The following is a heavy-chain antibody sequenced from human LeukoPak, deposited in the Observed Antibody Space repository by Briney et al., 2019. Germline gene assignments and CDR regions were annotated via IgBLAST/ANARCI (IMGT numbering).Heavy chain of an antibody. CDR3: ARATTVTLDSVNYFDY. J-gene: IGHJ4*02. CDR2: ISAYNGNT. V-gene: IGHV1-18*01. CDR1: GYTFTSYG. D-gene: IGHD4-17*01. Sequence: ASVKVSCKASGYTFTSYGISWVRQAPGQGLEWMGWISAYNGNTNYAQKLQGRVTMTTDTSTSTAYMELRSLRSDDTAVYYCARATTVTLDSVNYFDYWGQGTLVTVSS.